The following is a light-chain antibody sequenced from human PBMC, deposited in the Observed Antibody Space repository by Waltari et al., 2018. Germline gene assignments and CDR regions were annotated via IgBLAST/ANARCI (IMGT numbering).Light chain of an antibody. J-gene: IGKJ1*01. CDR2: DAS. Sequence: EIVLTQSPGTLSLSPGDRATLSCRASQSVSRTLAWYQQKPGQAPRRLIYDASSRATGIPDRFSGSGSGTDFSLTSSRLEPEDFAVYYCQKYGTLPATFGQGTKVEIK. CDR3: QKYGTLPAT. V-gene: IGKV3-20*01. CDR1: QSVSRT.